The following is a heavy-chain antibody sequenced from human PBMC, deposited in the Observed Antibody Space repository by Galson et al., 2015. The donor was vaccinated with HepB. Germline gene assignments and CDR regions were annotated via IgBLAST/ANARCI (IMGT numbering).Heavy chain of an antibody. D-gene: IGHD3-10*01. CDR2: ISWNSDFT. J-gene: IGHJ6*02. CDR3: AQDLTYYYGSGSYFVGMDV. Sequence: SLRLSCAASGFTFEDYAMHWVRQVPGKGLEWVSGISWNSDFTGYAESVRGRFTISRDNARYPLYLQMNSLRTEDTASYYCAQDLTYYYGSGSYFVGMDVWGQGTTVTVSS. CDR1: GFTFEDYA. V-gene: IGHV3-9*01.